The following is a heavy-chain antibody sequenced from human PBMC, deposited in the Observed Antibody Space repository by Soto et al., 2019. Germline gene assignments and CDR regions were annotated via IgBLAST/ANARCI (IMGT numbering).Heavy chain of an antibody. J-gene: IGHJ4*02. D-gene: IGHD5-12*01. CDR1: GFTFSSYS. V-gene: IGHV3-21*01. Sequence: GGSLRLSCAASGFTFSSYSMNWVRQAPGKGLEWVSSISSSSSYIYYADSVKGRFTISRDNAKNSLYLQMNSLRAEDTAVYYCARYIYSGYDLYYFDYWGQGTLVTVSS. CDR3: ARYIYSGYDLYYFDY. CDR2: ISSSSSYI.